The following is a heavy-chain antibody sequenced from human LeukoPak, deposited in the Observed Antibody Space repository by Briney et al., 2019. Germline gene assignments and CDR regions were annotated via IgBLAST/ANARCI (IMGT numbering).Heavy chain of an antibody. D-gene: IGHD4-17*01. J-gene: IGHJ3*02. V-gene: IGHV1-2*02. CDR2: INPNSGGT. Sequence: ASVKVSCKASGYTFTGYYMHWVRQAPGQGLEWMGWINPNSGGTNYAQKFQGRVTMTRDTSISTAYMELSRLRSDDTAVYYCAREGYGDYVVGAFDIWGQGTMVTVSS. CDR1: GYTFTGYY. CDR3: AREGYGDYVVGAFDI.